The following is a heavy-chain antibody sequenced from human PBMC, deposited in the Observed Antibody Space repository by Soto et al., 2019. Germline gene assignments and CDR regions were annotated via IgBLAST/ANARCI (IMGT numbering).Heavy chain of an antibody. CDR2: IYYSGST. D-gene: IGHD2-8*02. J-gene: IGHJ4*02. CDR1: GGSISSYY. Sequence: SETLSLTCTVSGGSISSYYWSWVRQPPGKGLEWIAYIYYSGSTNYNPSLKSRVTISVDTSKNRFSLKLTSVTAADTAVYYCARDKITGLFDYWGQGTLVTV. CDR3: ARDKITGLFDY. V-gene: IGHV4-59*12.